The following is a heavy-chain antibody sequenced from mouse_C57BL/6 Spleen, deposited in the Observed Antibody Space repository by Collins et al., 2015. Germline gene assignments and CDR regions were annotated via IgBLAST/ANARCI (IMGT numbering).Heavy chain of an antibody. Sequence: EVQLQQSGPVLVKPGASVKMSCKASGYTFTDYYMNWVKQSHGKSLEWIGVINPYNGGTSYNQKFKGKATLTVDKSSSTAYTELNSLTSEDSAVYYCARSYDGYYDYAMDYWGQGTSVTVSS. D-gene: IGHD2-3*01. V-gene: IGHV1-19*01. CDR1: GYTFTDYY. J-gene: IGHJ4*01. CDR3: ARSYDGYYDYAMDY. CDR2: INPYNGGT.